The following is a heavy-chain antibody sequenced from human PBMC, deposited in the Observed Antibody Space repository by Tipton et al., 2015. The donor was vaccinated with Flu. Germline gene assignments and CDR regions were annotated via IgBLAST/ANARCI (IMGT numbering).Heavy chain of an antibody. CDR3: SRSTYYYGSGSSDY. Sequence: GLVKPSETLSLTCAVSGYSISTGYYWGWIRQPPGKGLEWIGTISHSGSTYYKPSLKSRVTISLDTFQNHFSLKLNSVTAADTAVYYCSRSTYYYGSGSSDYWGQGTLVTVSS. CDR1: GYSISTGYY. CDR2: ISHSGST. J-gene: IGHJ4*02. V-gene: IGHV4-38-2*01. D-gene: IGHD3-10*01.